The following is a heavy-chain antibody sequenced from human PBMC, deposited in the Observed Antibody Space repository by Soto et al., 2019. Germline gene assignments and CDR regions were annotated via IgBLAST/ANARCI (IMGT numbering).Heavy chain of an antibody. Sequence: GESVKISCKGSGYSFTSYWIGWVRQMPGKGLEWMGIIYPGDSDTRYSPSFQGQVTISADKSISTAYLQWSSLKASDTAMYYCARLSGCSSTSCYTHMDVWGQGATVTVSS. CDR2: IYPGDSDT. J-gene: IGHJ6*02. CDR1: GYSFTSYW. V-gene: IGHV5-51*01. CDR3: ARLSGCSSTSCYTHMDV. D-gene: IGHD2-2*02.